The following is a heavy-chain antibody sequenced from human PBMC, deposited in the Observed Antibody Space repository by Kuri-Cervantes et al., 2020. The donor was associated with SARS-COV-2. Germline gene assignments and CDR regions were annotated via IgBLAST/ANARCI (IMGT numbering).Heavy chain of an antibody. CDR2: INPNSGIT. CDR3: ARYLDWERGIDS. J-gene: IGHJ4*02. CDR1: GYTFTGYY. V-gene: IGHV1-2*06. Sequence: ASVKVSCKASGYTFTGYYMRWVRQAPGQGLEWMGRINPNSGITGYAQKFQGRVTMTRDTSRGTAYMELSSLRSDDTAVYFCARYLDWERGIDSWGQGSLVTVSS. D-gene: IGHD3/OR15-3a*01.